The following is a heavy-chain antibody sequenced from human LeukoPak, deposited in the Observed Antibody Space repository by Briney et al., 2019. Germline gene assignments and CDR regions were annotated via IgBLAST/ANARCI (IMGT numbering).Heavy chain of an antibody. CDR2: INPNSGGT. D-gene: IGHD4-17*01. CDR3: ATVGYGDYRYFQH. V-gene: IGHV1-2*06. Sequence: ASVKVSCKASGYTFTGYYMHWVRQAPGQGLEWMGRINPNSGGTNYAQKFQGRVTMTRDTSISTAYMELSSLRSEDTAVYYCATVGYGDYRYFQHWGQGTLVTVSS. CDR1: GYTFTGYY. J-gene: IGHJ1*01.